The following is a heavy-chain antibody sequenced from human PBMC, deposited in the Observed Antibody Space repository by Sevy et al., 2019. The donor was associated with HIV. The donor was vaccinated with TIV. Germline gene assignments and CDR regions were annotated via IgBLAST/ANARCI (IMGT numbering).Heavy chain of an antibody. J-gene: IGHJ1*01. CDR2: INPNSGDT. Sequence: ASVKVSCKASGNTFTVYFVYWVRQAPGQGLEWMGWINPNSGDTNYAQNFQGRVTMTSYASISTAYMELSSLTSDDTAVYYCARGVTIFGVDYYFQYWGQGALVTVSS. D-gene: IGHD3-3*01. V-gene: IGHV1-2*02. CDR1: GNTFTVYF. CDR3: ARGVTIFGVDYYFQY.